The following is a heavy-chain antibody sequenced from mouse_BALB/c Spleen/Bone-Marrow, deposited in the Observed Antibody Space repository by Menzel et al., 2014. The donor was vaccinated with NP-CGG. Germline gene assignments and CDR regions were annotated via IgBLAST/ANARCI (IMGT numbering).Heavy chain of an antibody. CDR2: ILPGSGST. J-gene: IGHJ2*01. CDR3: AREGAFYGNPFDF. V-gene: IGHV1-9*01. Sequence: QVQLQQSGAELMKPGASVKISCKATGYTFSSYWIEWVKQRPGHGLEWIGEILPGSGSTNYNEKFKGKATFTADTSSNTAYMQLSSLTSEDSAVYFCAREGAFYGNPFDFWGQGTTLTVSS. CDR1: GYTFSSYW. D-gene: IGHD2-10*01.